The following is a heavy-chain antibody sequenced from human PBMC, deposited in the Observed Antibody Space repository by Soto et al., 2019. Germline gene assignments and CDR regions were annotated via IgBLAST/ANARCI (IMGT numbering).Heavy chain of an antibody. J-gene: IGHJ6*02. CDR3: ARGAYCGGDCYYYGMDV. V-gene: IGHV4-59*01. D-gene: IGHD2-21*01. Sequence: SETLSLTCTVSGGSISNYYWSWIRQPPGKGLEWIGYIYYSGSTNYNPSLKSRVTISVDTSKNQFSLKLSSVTAADTAVYYCARGAYCGGDCYYYGMDVWGQGTTVPVAS. CDR2: IYYSGST. CDR1: GGSISNYY.